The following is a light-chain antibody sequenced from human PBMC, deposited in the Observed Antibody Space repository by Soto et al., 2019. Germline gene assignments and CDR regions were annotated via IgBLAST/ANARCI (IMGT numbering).Light chain of an antibody. CDR1: RIEVGSYNL. CDR2: EVS. V-gene: IGLV2-23*02. CDR3: CSYAGSTSFAV. J-gene: IGLJ1*01. Sequence: QSALTQPASVSGSPGQSITISCTGTRIEVGSYNLVSWYQQRPGKAPKLVISEVSRRPSGVSNRFSGSKSGNTASLTISGLQAEDEADYYCCSYAGSTSFAVFGSVTKLTVL.